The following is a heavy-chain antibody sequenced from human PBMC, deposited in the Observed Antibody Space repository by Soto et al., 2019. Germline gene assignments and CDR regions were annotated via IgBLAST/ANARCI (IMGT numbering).Heavy chain of an antibody. D-gene: IGHD6-13*01. J-gene: IGHJ5*02. CDR3: VRHSTNKSWYYGWFDP. V-gene: IGHV4-34*01. Sequence: SETLSLTCAVYGGFGVSFSGYYLSWIRQPPGKGLEWIGEINHSGSTNYNPSLKSRVTISVDTSKNQFSLKLSSVTAADTAVYYYVRHSTNKSWYYGWFDPWGHGTLVTVSS. CDR1: GGFGVSFSGYY. CDR2: INHSGST.